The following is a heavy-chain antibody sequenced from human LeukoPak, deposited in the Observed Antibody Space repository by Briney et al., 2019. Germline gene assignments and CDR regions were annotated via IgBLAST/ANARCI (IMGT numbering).Heavy chain of an antibody. CDR1: GGTFSSYA. CDR2: IIPIFGTA. Sequence: SVKVSCKASGGTFSSYAISWVRQAPGQGLEWMGGIIPIFGTANYAQKFQGRVTITADESTSTAYMELSSLRSEDTAVYYCARGGGYYVSSGYPVDYWGQGTLVTVSS. D-gene: IGHD3-22*01. CDR3: ARGGGYYVSSGYPVDY. J-gene: IGHJ4*02. V-gene: IGHV1-69*01.